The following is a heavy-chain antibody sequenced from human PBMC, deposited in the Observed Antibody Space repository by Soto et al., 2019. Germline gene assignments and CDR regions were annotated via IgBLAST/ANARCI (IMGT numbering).Heavy chain of an antibody. D-gene: IGHD1-26*01. V-gene: IGHV4-34*01. Sequence: QVQLQQWGAGLLKPSETLSLTCAVYGGSFSGYYWSWIRQPPGKGLEWIGEINHSGSTNYNPSLKSRVTISVDTSKNQFSLKLSSVTAADTAVYYCAGQKWEVPSYYYYYGMDVWGQWTTVTVSS. CDR2: INHSGST. J-gene: IGHJ6*02. CDR3: AGQKWEVPSYYYYYGMDV. CDR1: GGSFSGYY.